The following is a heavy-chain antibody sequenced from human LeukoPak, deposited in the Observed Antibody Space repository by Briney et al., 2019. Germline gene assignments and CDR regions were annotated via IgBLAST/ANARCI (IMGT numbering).Heavy chain of an antibody. V-gene: IGHV4-39*07. CDR1: GGSISTSSYY. Sequence: SETLSLTCTVSGGSISTSSYYWGWVRQPPGKGLEWIGNIFYSGSTYYSPSLKSRVTISLDTSRNQFSLKLSSVTAADTAVYYCARRETSSSSYRFDYWGQGTLVTVSS. CDR3: ARRETSSSSYRFDY. CDR2: IFYSGST. J-gene: IGHJ4*02. D-gene: IGHD6-6*01.